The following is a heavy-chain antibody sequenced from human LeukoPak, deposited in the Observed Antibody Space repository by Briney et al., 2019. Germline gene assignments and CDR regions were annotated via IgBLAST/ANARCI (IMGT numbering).Heavy chain of an antibody. J-gene: IGHJ4*02. CDR3: ARGGRVWYSGSSYYFDY. D-gene: IGHD1-26*01. V-gene: IGHV4-39*07. CDR1: GGSISSSSYY. CDR2: INHSGST. Sequence: SETLSVTCTVSGGSISSSSYYWSWIRQPPGKGLEWIGEINHSGSTNYNPSLKSRVTISVDTSKNQFSLKLSSVTAADAAVYYCARGGRVWYSGSSYYFDYWGQGTLVTVSS.